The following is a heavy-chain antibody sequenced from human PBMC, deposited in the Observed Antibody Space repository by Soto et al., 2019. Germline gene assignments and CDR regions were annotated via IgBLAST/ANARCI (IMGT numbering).Heavy chain of an antibody. J-gene: IGHJ4*02. CDR3: ARRYGSAIDY. Sequence: PSETLALTCTVSGGCISSYYWRWIRQPPGKGLEWIGCIYYSGSTNYNPSLKSRVTISVDTSKNQFSLKLSSVTAADTAVYYCARRYGSAIDYWGQGTLVTVS. D-gene: IGHD1-26*01. V-gene: IGHV4-59*08. CDR2: IYYSGST. CDR1: GGCISSYY.